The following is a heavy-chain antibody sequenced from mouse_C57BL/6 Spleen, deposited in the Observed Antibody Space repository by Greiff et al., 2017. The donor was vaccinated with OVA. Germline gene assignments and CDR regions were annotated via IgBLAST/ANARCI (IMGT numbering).Heavy chain of an antibody. CDR3: AHYSNLYYAMDY. J-gene: IGHJ4*01. CDR1: GYAFSSSW. D-gene: IGHD2-5*01. Sequence: VQLQQSGPELVKPGASVKISCKASGYAFSSSWMNWVKQRPGKGLEWIGRIYPGDGDTNYNGKFKGKATLTADKSSSTAYMQLSSLTSEDSAVYFCAHYSNLYYAMDYWGQGTSVTVSS. V-gene: IGHV1-82*01. CDR2: IYPGDGDT.